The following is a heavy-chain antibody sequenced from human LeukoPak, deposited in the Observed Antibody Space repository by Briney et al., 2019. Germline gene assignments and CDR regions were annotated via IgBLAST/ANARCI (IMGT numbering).Heavy chain of an antibody. CDR2: ISASCDRS. D-gene: IGHD6-13*01. Sequence: VGSLRLSCAASGVTFTSYAISWVRQTPGKGLEWVSAISASCDRSYYGDFVKGRFTTYRDNSKNPLYLTMTGLTAEDTAVYYSANPRPLDSSRWSHGDYWGQGPLVIVSS. CDR3: ANPRPLDSSRWSHGDY. V-gene: IGHV3-23*01. CDR1: GVTFTSYA. J-gene: IGHJ4*02.